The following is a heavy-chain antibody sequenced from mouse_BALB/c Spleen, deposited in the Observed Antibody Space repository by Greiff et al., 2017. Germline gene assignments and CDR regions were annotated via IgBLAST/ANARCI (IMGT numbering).Heavy chain of an antibody. V-gene: IGHV8-11*01. CDR3: ARMGDYDVFDY. D-gene: IGHD2-4*01. CDR1: GFSLSTYGIG. CDR2: IWWNDNK. J-gene: IGHJ2*01. Sequence: QVTLKESGPGILQPSQTLSLTCSFSGFSLSTYGIGVGWIRQPSGKGLEWLAHIWWNDNKYYNTALKSRLTISKDTSNNQVFLKIASVDTADTATYYCARMGDYDVFDYWGQGTTLTVSS.